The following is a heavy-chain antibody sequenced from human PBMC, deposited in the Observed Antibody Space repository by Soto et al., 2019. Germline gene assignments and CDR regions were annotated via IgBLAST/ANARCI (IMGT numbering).Heavy chain of an antibody. CDR1: GFTFSDYY. D-gene: IGHD4-4*01. Sequence: GSLRLSCAASGFTFSDYYMIWIRQAPGKGLEWVSYISNSDGIKFYADSVRGRFTIFRDNAKESLYLQMISLRAEDTAVYYYARAYRFDTFDIWGQGTTVTVSS. V-gene: IGHV3-11*01. CDR3: ARAYRFDTFDI. CDR2: ISNSDGIK. J-gene: IGHJ3*02.